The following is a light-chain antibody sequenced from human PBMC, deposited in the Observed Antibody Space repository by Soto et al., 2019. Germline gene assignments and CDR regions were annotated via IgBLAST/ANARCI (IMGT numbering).Light chain of an antibody. J-gene: IGLJ3*02. V-gene: IGLV7-43*01. CDR3: LLYFGGAQLV. CDR1: TGAVTTGNY. CDR2: TTD. Sequence: QAVVTQEPSLTVSPGGTVTLTCASSTGAVTTGNYASWFQQKPGQAPRTLIYTTDNRHSWTPARFSGSLLGGKAALTLSSVQPEDEADYYCLLYFGGAQLVFGGVTKLTVL.